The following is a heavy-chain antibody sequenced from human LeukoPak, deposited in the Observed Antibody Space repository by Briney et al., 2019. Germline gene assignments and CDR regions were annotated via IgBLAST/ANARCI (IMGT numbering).Heavy chain of an antibody. CDR3: AKWKYSNSGFEYH. J-gene: IGHJ5*02. V-gene: IGHV3-23*01. CDR2: ISGSGDNA. Sequence: GGSLRLSCAASGFTFSSYAMSWVRQVPGKGLEWVSVISGSGDNAYYADSVKGRFTISRDNSKNMLYLQMNSLRAEDTAVYYCAKWKYSNSGFEYHLGQGTLVTVSS. D-gene: IGHD6-6*01. CDR1: GFTFSSYA.